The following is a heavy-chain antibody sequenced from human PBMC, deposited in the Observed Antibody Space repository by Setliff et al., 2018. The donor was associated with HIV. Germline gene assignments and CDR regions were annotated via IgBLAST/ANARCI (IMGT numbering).Heavy chain of an antibody. Sequence: KTSETLSLTCTVSGDSIRSGSYYWTWIRQPAGKGLEWIGHIYTTGSTNYNPSLKSRVTISLDTSKNQFPLKLSSVTAADSAVYYCARGKYCTDGVCSKPRSAAMDVWGQGTTVTVSS. D-gene: IGHD2-8*01. CDR2: IYTTGST. J-gene: IGHJ6*02. CDR1: GDSIRSGSYY. V-gene: IGHV4-61*09. CDR3: ARGKYCTDGVCSKPRSAAMDV.